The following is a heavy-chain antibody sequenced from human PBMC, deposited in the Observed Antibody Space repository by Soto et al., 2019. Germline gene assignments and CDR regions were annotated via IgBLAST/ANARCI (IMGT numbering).Heavy chain of an antibody. D-gene: IGHD3-22*01. J-gene: IGHJ3*02. V-gene: IGHV5-10-1*01. CDR2: IDPSDSYT. CDR1: GYSFTSYW. Sequence: PGESLKISCKGSGYSFTSYWISWVRQMPGKGLEWMGRIDPSDSYTNYSPSFQGHVTISADKSISTAYLQWSSLKASDTAMYYCARREFYYDSSGYYSPWAFDIWGQGTMVTVSS. CDR3: ARREFYYDSSGYYSPWAFDI.